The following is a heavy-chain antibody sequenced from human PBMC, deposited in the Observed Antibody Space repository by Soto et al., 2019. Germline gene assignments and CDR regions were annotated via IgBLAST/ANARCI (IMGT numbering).Heavy chain of an antibody. CDR3: AKARDQQWGRHPCVY. CDR2: FSATSENT. CDR1: GFFFSSYT. V-gene: IGHV3-23*01. Sequence: EVQLLESGGGLVQPGGSLRLSCVASGFFFSSYTMIWVRQAPGKGLEWVSSFSATSENTYYADSVRGRFTIARDNSKNTLFMQMNSLTAEDTAMYYGAKARDQQWGRHPCVYWGEGILFSVSS. D-gene: IGHD6-19*01. J-gene: IGHJ4*02.